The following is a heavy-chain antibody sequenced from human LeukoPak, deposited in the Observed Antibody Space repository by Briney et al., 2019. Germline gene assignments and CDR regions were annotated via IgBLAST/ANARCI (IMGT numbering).Heavy chain of an antibody. CDR2: ISYDGSNK. CDR3: ARGRYYDSSGFDI. J-gene: IGHJ3*02. V-gene: IGHV3-30*12. Sequence: GGSLRLSCVASGFSFSSYGIHWVRQAPGKGLEWVAVISYDGSNKYYADSVKGRFTISRDNSKNTLYLQMNSLRAEDTAVYYCARGRYYDSSGFDIWGQGTMVTVSS. CDR1: GFSFSSYG. D-gene: IGHD3-22*01.